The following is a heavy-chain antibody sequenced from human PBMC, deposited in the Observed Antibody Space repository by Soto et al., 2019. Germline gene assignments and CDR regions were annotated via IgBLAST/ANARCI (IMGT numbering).Heavy chain of an antibody. CDR3: VTDATQTLPDWFDP. J-gene: IGHJ5*02. CDR2: INHSGGT. CDR1: GWTFSGYS. Sequence: AESLTLTCAASGWTFSGYSWSWIRQPPGKGLEWIAEINHSGGTNYNPSLKSPVMRYEDTTKKHFSLKLRSVTAADTAVYYSVTDATQTLPDWFDPWGQGISVTVSS. V-gene: IGHV4-34*08.